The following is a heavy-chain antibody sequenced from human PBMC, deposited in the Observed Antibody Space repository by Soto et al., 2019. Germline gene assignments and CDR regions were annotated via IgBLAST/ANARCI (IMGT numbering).Heavy chain of an antibody. CDR3: ARDPVSVLRYFDWLAAFDI. V-gene: IGHV3-48*02. CDR1: GFTFSSYS. D-gene: IGHD3-9*01. J-gene: IGHJ3*02. CDR2: ISSSSSTI. Sequence: EVQLVESGGGLVQPGGSLRLSCAASGFTFSSYSMNSVRQAPGKGLEWVSYISSSSSTIYYADSVKGRFTISRDNAKNSLYLQMNSLRDEDTAVYYCARDPVSVLRYFDWLAAFDIWGQGTMVTVSS.